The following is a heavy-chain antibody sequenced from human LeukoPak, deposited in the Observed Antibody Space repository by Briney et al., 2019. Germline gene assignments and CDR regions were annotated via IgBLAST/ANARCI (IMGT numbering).Heavy chain of an antibody. CDR1: GFTFSDYY. V-gene: IGHV3-11*04. CDR3: ARDGYKWLVYFDY. J-gene: IGHJ4*02. D-gene: IGHD6-19*01. Sequence: GGSLRLSCAASGFTFSDYYMSWIRQAPGRGLEWVSYISSSGSTIYYADSVKGRFTISRDNAKNSLYLQMNSLRAEDTAVYYCARDGYKWLVYFDYWGQGTLVTVSS. CDR2: ISSSGSTI.